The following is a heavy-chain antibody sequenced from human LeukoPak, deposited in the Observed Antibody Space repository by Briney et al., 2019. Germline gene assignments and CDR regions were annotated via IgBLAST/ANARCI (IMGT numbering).Heavy chain of an antibody. J-gene: IGHJ4*02. D-gene: IGHD2-15*01. Sequence: GGSLRLSCAASGFTFSSYEMNWVRQAPGKGLEWVSYISSSGSTIYYADSVKGRFTISRDNAKNSLYLQMNSLRAEDTAVYYCARGRLGYCSGGSCPSDYWGQGTLVTVSS. CDR2: ISSSGSTI. CDR3: ARGRLGYCSGGSCPSDY. CDR1: GFTFSSYE. V-gene: IGHV3-48*03.